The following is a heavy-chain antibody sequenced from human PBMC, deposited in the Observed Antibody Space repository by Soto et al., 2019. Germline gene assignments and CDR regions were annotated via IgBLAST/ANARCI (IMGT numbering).Heavy chain of an antibody. V-gene: IGHV4-59*12. Sequence: PSETLSLTCTVSGGSIGTYFWSWIRQPPGKGLEWIGYIYHSGRTSYNPSLMSRITILVDTSKNQFFLELRSVTAADTALYYCARADYATGSYYPDYWGQGTLVTV. J-gene: IGHJ4*02. CDR2: IYHSGRT. CDR3: ARADYATGSYYPDY. D-gene: IGHD3-10*01. CDR1: GGSIGTYF.